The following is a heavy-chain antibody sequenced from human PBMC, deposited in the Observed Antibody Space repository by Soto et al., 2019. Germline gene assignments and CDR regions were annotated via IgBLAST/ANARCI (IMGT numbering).Heavy chain of an antibody. V-gene: IGHV1-69*01. D-gene: IGHD2-2*01. CDR1: GGTFSSYA. Sequence: QVQLVQSGAEVKKPGASVKVSFKASGGTFSSYAISWVRQAPGQGHEWMGGIIPIFGTANYAQKFQGRVTITADESTSTDYMDLSSLRSEDTAVYYCARVQGAPHQVTTGDLLTTCCDNGMDVWGQGTTVTVSS. CDR2: IIPIFGTA. J-gene: IGHJ6*02. CDR3: ARVQGAPHQVTTGDLLTTCCDNGMDV.